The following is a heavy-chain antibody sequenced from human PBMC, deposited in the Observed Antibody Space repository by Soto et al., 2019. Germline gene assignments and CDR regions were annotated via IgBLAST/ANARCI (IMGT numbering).Heavy chain of an antibody. CDR1: GFTFSGYI. J-gene: IGHJ4*02. V-gene: IGHV3-21*01. D-gene: IGHD2-2*01. CDR2: ISGSSTYI. CDR3: ARGPGYCSATSCYFYFDD. Sequence: GGSLRLSCAASGFTFSGYIMNWVRQAPGKGLEWVSSISGSSTYIYYTDSVKGRFTISRDNAKNSLYLQVSSLRVEDTAVYYCARGPGYCSATSCYFYFDDWGQGTLVTVSS.